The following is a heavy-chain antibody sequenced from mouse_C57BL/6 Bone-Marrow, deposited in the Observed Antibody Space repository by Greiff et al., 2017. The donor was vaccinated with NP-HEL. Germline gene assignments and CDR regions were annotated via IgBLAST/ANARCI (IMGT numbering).Heavy chain of an antibody. J-gene: IGHJ4*01. Sequence: VQLQQSDAELVKPGASVKISCKVSGYTFTDHTIHWMKQRPEQGLEWIGYIYPRDGSTKYNEKFKGKATLTADNAASTAYMQLNSLTSEDSAVYFCARDGSTTVVATDAMDYWGQGTSVTVSS. V-gene: IGHV1-78*01. CDR1: GYTFTDHT. CDR3: ARDGSTTVVATDAMDY. D-gene: IGHD1-1*01. CDR2: IYPRDGST.